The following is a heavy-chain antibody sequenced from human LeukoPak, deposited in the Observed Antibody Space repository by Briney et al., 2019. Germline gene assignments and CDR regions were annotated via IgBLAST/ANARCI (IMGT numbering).Heavy chain of an antibody. CDR1: GFTFSSYN. D-gene: IGHD2-2*01. CDR2: ISYSSRAR. Sequence: GGSLRLSCAASGFTFSSYNMNWVRQAPGKGLQWVSSISYSSRARYYADSVKGRFTISRDNFKDSLYLQMDSLRAEDTAVYYCARAYCSSTSCFGWGQGTLVTVSS. J-gene: IGHJ4*02. V-gene: IGHV3-48*01. CDR3: ARAYCSSTSCFG.